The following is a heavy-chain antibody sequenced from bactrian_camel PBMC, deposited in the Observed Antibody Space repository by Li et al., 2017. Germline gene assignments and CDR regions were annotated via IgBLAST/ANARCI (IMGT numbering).Heavy chain of an antibody. Sequence: HVQLVESGGGSVQAGGSLRLSCTASGYASSRYCMGWFRQAPGKEREAVAVIYTGGGSTYYADSVKGRFTISPDNAKNTVYLQLNGLKSKDTAMYYCTRETQWVGYHEMAEYWGQGTQVTVS. D-gene: IGHD5*01. CDR2: IYTGGGST. CDR1: GYASSRYC. CDR3: TRETQWVGYHEMAEY. J-gene: IGHJ4*01. V-gene: IGHV3S1*01.